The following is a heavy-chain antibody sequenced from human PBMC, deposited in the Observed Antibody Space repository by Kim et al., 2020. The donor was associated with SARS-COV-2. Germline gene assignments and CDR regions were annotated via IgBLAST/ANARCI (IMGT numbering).Heavy chain of an antibody. Sequence: GGSLRLSCAASGFTFSNAWMSWVRQAPGKGLEWVGRIKSKTDGGTTDYAAPVKGRFTISRDDSKNTLYLQMNSLKTEDTAVYYCTTEYQNYYYDSSGYYFDYWGQGTLVTVSS. D-gene: IGHD3-22*01. CDR1: GFTFSNAW. CDR2: IKSKTDGGTT. V-gene: IGHV3-15*01. CDR3: TTEYQNYYYDSSGYYFDY. J-gene: IGHJ4*02.